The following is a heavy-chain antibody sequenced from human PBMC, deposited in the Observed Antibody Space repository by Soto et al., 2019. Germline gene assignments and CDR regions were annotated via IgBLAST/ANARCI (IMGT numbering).Heavy chain of an antibody. CDR2: ISSSSSYI. CDR1: GFTFSSYS. CDR3: AQGIQLWTYYFDY. V-gene: IGHV3-21*01. D-gene: IGHD5-18*01. J-gene: IGHJ4*02. Sequence: GGSLRLSCAASGFTFSSYSMSWVRQAPGKGLEWVSSISSSSSYIYYADSVKGRFTISRDNAKNSLYLQMNSLRAEDTAVYYCAQGIQLWTYYFDYWGQGTLVTVSS.